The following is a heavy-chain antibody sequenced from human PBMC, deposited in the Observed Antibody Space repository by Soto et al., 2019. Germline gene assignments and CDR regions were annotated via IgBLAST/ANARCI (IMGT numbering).Heavy chain of an antibody. CDR2: ISAYNGNT. Sequence: QVQLVQSGSDVKRAGASVRVSCKASGYTFVSYGLSWVRQAPGQGLEWMGWISAYNGNTGYAEQFQDRVTLTTDTSTSTAYLELRNLRFDDTAIYYCARYRADFYDSSTAFGDIWGPGTLVTVSP. CDR3: ARYRADFYDSSTAFGDI. D-gene: IGHD3-10*01. J-gene: IGHJ4*02. CDR1: GYTFVSYG. V-gene: IGHV1-18*04.